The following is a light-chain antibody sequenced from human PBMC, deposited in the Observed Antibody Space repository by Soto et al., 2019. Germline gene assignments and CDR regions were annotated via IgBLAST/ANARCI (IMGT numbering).Light chain of an antibody. Sequence: QSVLTQPASVSGSPGQSITISCTGTSHDVGGYDYVSWFQQHPVKAPKLLIYEVTNRPSGVSDRFSGSKSGNTASLTISALQAEDEADYYCSSYTSRSTLVFGGGTKVTVL. CDR3: SSYTSRSTLV. V-gene: IGLV2-14*01. J-gene: IGLJ3*02. CDR2: EVT. CDR1: SHDVGGYDY.